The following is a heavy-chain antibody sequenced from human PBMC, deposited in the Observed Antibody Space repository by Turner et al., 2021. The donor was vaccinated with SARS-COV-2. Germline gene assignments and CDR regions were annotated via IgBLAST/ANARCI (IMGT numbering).Heavy chain of an antibody. CDR3: ARGISSSSRYFNWFDP. D-gene: IGHD6-13*01. J-gene: IGHJ5*02. CDR2: IYYSGST. CDR1: GGSISSSSYS. V-gene: IGHV4-39*01. Sequence: QLQLQESGPGLVKPSETLSLTCTVSGGSISSSSYSWGWIRQPPGKGLEWIASIYYSGSTYYNPSLKSRVTISVDTSKNQFSLKLSSVTAADTAVYYCARGISSSSRYFNWFDPWGQGTLVTVSS.